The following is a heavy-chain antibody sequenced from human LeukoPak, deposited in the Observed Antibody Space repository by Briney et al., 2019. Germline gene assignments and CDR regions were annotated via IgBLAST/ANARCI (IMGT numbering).Heavy chain of an antibody. V-gene: IGHV4-59*01. CDR1: GGSISSYY. Sequence: PSETLSLTCTVSGGSISSYYWSWIRQPPGKGLEWIGYIYYSGSTNYNPSPKSRVTISVDTSKNQFSLKLSSVTAADTAVYYCARVYCSSTSCYFAFDIWGQGTMVTVSS. CDR3: ARVYCSSTSCYFAFDI. J-gene: IGHJ3*02. D-gene: IGHD2-2*01. CDR2: IYYSGST.